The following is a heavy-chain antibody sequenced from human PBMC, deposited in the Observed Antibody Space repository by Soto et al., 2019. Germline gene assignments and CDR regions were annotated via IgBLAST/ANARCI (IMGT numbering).Heavy chain of an antibody. J-gene: IGHJ6*02. CDR1: GLTVSTNY. V-gene: IGHV3-53*01. CDR3: AKQLEQWLVVVERGMDV. D-gene: IGHD6-19*01. CDR2: IYSGGNA. Sequence: GGSLRLSCAASGLTVSTNYMNWVRQAPGKGLEWVSVIYSGGNAYYTDSVKGRFTISRDNSKNTLYLQMNNLRAEDTAVYYCAKQLEQWLVVVERGMDVWGQGTTVTVSS.